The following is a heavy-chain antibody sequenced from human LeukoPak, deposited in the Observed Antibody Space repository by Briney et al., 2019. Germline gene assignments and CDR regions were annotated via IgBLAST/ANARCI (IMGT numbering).Heavy chain of an antibody. CDR2: IYYSGST. CDR3: ARYYYDSSGYQSYFDY. CDR1: GGSISSSSYY. V-gene: IGHV4-39*07. Sequence: SETLSLTCTVSGGSISSSSYYWGWIRQPPGKGLEWIGSIYYSGSTYYNPSLKSRVTISVDTSKNQFSLKLSSVTAADTAVYYCARYYYDSSGYQSYFDYWGQGTLVTVSS. J-gene: IGHJ4*02. D-gene: IGHD3-22*01.